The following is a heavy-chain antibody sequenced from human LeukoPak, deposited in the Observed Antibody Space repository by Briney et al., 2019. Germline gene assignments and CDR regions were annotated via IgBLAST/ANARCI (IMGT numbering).Heavy chain of an antibody. D-gene: IGHD2-8*01. V-gene: IGHV4-39*07. Sequence: SETLSLTCTVSGGSISSSSYYWGWIRQPPGKGLESIGNIYYTGSTYYNPSLKSRVTMSADTSKNQFSLKMSSVTAADTAVYYCATNGYYCMDVWGKGTTVTVSS. J-gene: IGHJ6*03. CDR1: GGSISSSSYY. CDR3: ATNGYYCMDV. CDR2: IYYTGST.